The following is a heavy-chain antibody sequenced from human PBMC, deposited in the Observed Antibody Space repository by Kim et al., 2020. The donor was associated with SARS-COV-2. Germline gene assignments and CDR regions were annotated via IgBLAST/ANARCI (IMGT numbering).Heavy chain of an antibody. Sequence: SETLSLTCAVYGGSFSGYYWSWIRQPPGKGLEWIGEINHSGSTNYNPSLKSRVTISVDTSKNQFSLKLSSVTAADTAVYYCAREYYYGSGSKNWFDPWGQGTLVTVSS. CDR1: GGSFSGYY. D-gene: IGHD3-10*01. CDR3: AREYYYGSGSKNWFDP. CDR2: INHSGST. J-gene: IGHJ5*02. V-gene: IGHV4-34*01.